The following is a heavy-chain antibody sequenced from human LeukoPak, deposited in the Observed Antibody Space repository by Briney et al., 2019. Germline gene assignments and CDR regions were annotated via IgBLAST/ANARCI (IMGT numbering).Heavy chain of an antibody. J-gene: IGHJ5*02. Sequence: GASVKVSCKASGYTFTSYDINWVRQATGQGLEWMGWMNPNSGNTGYAQKFQGRVTMTRNTSISTAYMELSSLRSEGTGVYYCARGPGYSSSWYFSWFDPWGQGTLVTVSS. V-gene: IGHV1-8*01. CDR3: ARGPGYSSSWYFSWFDP. CDR2: MNPNSGNT. CDR1: GYTFTSYD. D-gene: IGHD6-13*01.